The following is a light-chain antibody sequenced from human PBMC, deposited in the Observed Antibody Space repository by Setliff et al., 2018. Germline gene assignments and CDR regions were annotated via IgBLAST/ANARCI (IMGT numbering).Light chain of an antibody. V-gene: IGLV2-14*03. CDR3: TAYTSGTTYV. CDR1: SSDVGSYDL. J-gene: IGLJ1*01. CDR2: GVS. Sequence: QSVLTQPASVSGSPGQSITISCSGTSSDVGSYDLVSRYQQHPGKAPKLILYGVSNRPSGVSSRFSGSKSGNTASLTISGLQTEDEADYYCTAYTSGTTYVFGTGTKVTVL.